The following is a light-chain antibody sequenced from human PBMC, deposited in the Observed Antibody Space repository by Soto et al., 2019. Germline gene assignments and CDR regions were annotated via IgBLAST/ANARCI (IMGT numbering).Light chain of an antibody. CDR3: AAWDSSLTAHLL. Sequence: QSVLTQPPSASGTPGQRVTISCSGSSSNIGSNPVNWYQQLPGTAPKLLIYRNNQRPSGVPDRFSGSKSGTSASLAISALQSEDEADYYCAAWDSSLTAHLLFGGGTKLTVL. V-gene: IGLV1-44*01. CDR2: RNN. J-gene: IGLJ2*01. CDR1: SSNIGSNP.